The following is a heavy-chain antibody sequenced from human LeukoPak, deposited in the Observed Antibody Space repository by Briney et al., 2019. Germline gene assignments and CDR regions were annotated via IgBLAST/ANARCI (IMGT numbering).Heavy chain of an antibody. CDR1: GGSISSYY. J-gene: IGHJ4*02. V-gene: IGHV4-59*01. D-gene: IGHD6-19*01. CDR3: ARAGYSSGWTKVDY. Sequence: PSETLSLTCTVSGGSISSYYWSWIRQPPGKGLEWIGYIYYSGSTNYNPSLKSRVTISVDTSKNQFSLKLSSVTAADTAGYYCARAGYSSGWTKVDYWGQGTLVTVSS. CDR2: IYYSGST.